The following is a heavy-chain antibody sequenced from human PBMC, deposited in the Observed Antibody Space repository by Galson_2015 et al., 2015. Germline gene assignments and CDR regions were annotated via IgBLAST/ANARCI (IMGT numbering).Heavy chain of an antibody. CDR1: GYTFTGYY. CDR2: INPNSGGT. V-gene: IGHV1-2*06. CDR3: ARDLLVTPLAGATVADAFDI. D-gene: IGHD3-10*01. J-gene: IGHJ3*02. Sequence: SVKVSCKASGYTFTGYYMHWVRQAPGQGLEWMGRINPNSGGTNYAQKFQGRVTMTRDTSISTAYMELSRLRSDDTAVYYCARDLLVTPLAGATVADAFDIWGQGTMVTVSS.